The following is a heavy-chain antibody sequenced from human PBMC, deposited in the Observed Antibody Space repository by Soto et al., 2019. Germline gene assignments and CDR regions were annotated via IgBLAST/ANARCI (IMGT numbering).Heavy chain of an antibody. CDR1: GFTFSSYA. CDR2: ISGSGGST. V-gene: IGHV3-23*01. J-gene: IGHJ4*02. CDR3: AKSVFYDFWSGYYNY. Sequence: EVQLLESGGGLVQPGGSLRLSCAASGFTFSSYAMSWVRQAPGKGLEWVSAISGSGGSTYYADSVKGRFTISRDNSKNTLYLQINSLRAEDTAVYYCAKSVFYDFWSGYYNYWGQGTLVTVSS. D-gene: IGHD3-3*01.